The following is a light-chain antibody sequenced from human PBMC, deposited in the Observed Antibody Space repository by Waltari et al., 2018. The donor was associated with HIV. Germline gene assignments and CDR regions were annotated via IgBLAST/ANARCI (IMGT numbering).Light chain of an antibody. J-gene: IGLJ3*02. Sequence: QSVLTQPPSVSAAPGQKVTLSSSVSTPNIGNAYVSWYQHVPGAAPRLLIYDNNKRPSGIPDRFSGSRSGTSATLGITGLQTGDEAHYYCGTWDRSLSAAVFGGGTKLTVL. CDR3: GTWDRSLSAAV. CDR2: DNN. CDR1: TPNIGNAY. V-gene: IGLV1-51*01.